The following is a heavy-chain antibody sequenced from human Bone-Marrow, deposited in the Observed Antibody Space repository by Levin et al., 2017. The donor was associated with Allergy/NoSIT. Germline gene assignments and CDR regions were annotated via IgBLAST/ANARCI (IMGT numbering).Heavy chain of an antibody. V-gene: IGHV3-48*03. J-gene: IGHJ3*02. D-gene: IGHD3-10*02. CDR2: ISSRNTTI. CDR3: ARGIIGDVRVAHKEAFDI. CDR1: GFSFSSYE. Sequence: GGSLRLSCAASGFSFSSYEMNWVRQAPGKGLEWVSYISSRNTTIYYADSVKGRFTISRDNAKNSLTLQMNSLRVEDTAVYYCARGIIGDVRVAHKEAFDIWGQGTMVSVSS.